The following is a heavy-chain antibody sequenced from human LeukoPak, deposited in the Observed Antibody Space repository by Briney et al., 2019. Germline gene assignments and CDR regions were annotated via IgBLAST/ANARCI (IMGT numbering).Heavy chain of an antibody. CDR3: ARGLPKYYYDRSRGSERLDY. V-gene: IGHV4-34*01. CDR1: GGSFSGYY. D-gene: IGHD3-22*01. J-gene: IGHJ4*02. Sequence: PSETLSLTCAVYGGSFSGYYWSWIRQPPRNGLVWLGDINHSGHTNYNPSLKSRATISVDTSKHQFSLKLSSVTAADTAVYYCARGLPKYYYDRSRGSERLDYWGQGTLVTVSS. CDR2: INHSGHT.